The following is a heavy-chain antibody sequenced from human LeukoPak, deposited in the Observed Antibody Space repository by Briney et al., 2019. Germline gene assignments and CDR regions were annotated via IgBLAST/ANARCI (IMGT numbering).Heavy chain of an antibody. Sequence: SETLSRTCTVSGGSISSYYWRWIRQPPGKGLEWIGYIYYSGSTNYNPSLKSRVTISVDTSKSQFSLKLSSVTAADTAVYYCARDLIVVVTESYFDYWGQGTLVTVSS. CDR1: GGSISSYY. J-gene: IGHJ4*02. CDR3: ARDLIVVVTESYFDY. V-gene: IGHV4-59*01. D-gene: IGHD3-22*01. CDR2: IYYSGST.